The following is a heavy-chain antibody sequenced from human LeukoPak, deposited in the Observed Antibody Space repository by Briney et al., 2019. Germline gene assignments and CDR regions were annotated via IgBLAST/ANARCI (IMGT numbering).Heavy chain of an antibody. J-gene: IGHJ3*02. CDR2: IAGSSGYI. D-gene: IGHD4-17*01. CDR1: GSTVSSYF. V-gene: IGHV3-23*01. Sequence: GGSLRLSCAASGSTVSSYFMSWVRQAPGKGLEWVSSIAGSSGYISYADSVKGRFTISKDNSKNTLNLQMNSLRGDDTAVYYCAKDRSYGDYGETRGAFDIWGQGTMVTVSS. CDR3: AKDRSYGDYGETRGAFDI.